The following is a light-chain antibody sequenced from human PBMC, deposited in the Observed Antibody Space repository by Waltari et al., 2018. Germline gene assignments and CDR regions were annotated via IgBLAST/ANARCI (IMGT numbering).Light chain of an antibody. V-gene: IGKV1-27*01. CDR2: ATS. CDR3: QKYNSAPHT. Sequence: DIQMTQSPSSLSAAVGDRVTITCRASQGISDYLAWYQQKPGKIPRLLIYATSTLRSGVSSRFSGSGSGTDFTLTITSLQPEDVANYYCQKYNSAPHTFGGGTKVEIK. J-gene: IGKJ4*01. CDR1: QGISDY.